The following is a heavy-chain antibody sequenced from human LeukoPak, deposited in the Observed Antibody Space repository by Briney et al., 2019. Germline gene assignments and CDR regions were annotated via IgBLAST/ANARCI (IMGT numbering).Heavy chain of an antibody. Sequence: TLSLTCTVSGGSISTYYWNWIRQPPGKALEWLALVYWDDDKRYSPSLKSRLTITKDTSKNQVVLTMTNMDPVDTATYYCALGSSWYGFDYWGQGTLVTVSS. CDR1: GGSISTYYW. J-gene: IGHJ4*02. D-gene: IGHD6-13*01. CDR2: VYWDDDK. CDR3: ALGSSWYGFDY. V-gene: IGHV2-5*08.